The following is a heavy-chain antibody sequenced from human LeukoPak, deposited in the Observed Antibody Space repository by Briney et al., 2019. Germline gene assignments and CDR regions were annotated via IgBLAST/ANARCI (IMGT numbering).Heavy chain of an antibody. D-gene: IGHD2/OR15-2a*01. CDR3: ARADCSSSTCYLRSSWFDP. Sequence: PGGSLRLSCAASGFSLSSYDMNWVRQAPGKGLEWVSSISTSSTFIYYTYSVKGRFTISRDNAKNSLYLQMNSLSAEDTAGYYCARADCSSSTCYLRSSWFDPWGQGTLVTVSS. J-gene: IGHJ5*02. CDR1: GFSLSSYD. CDR2: ISTSSTFI. V-gene: IGHV3-21*01.